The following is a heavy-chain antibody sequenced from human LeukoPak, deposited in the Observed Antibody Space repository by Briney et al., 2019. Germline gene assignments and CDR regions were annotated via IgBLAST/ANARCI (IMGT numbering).Heavy chain of an antibody. V-gene: IGHV4-61*01. CDR3: AREDDYGDYGWFDP. Sequence: PSETLSLTCTVSGVSISSGSYYWSWIRQPPGKGLEWIGYIYYSGSTNYNPSLKSRVTISVDTSKNQFSLKLSSVTAADTAVYYCAREDDYGDYGWFDPWGQGTLVTVSS. CDR2: IYYSGST. D-gene: IGHD4-17*01. J-gene: IGHJ5*02. CDR1: GVSISSGSYY.